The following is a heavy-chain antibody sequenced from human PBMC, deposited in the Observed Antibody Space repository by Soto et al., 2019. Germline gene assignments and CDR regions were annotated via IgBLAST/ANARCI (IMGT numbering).Heavy chain of an antibody. CDR1: GGSFSGYY. J-gene: IGHJ6*02. CDR2: INHSGST. D-gene: IGHD6-13*01. V-gene: IGHV4-34*01. Sequence: SETLSLTCAVYGGSFSGYYWSWIRQPPGKGLELIGEINHSGSTNYNPSLKSRVTISVDTSKNQFSPKLSSVTAADTAVYYCARGRAGSSSWYKYYYYYGMDVWGQGTTVTVS. CDR3: ARGRAGSSSWYKYYYYYGMDV.